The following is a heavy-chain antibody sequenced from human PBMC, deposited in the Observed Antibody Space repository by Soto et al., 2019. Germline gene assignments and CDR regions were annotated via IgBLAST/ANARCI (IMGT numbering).Heavy chain of an antibody. Sequence: SETLSLTCTVSGGSISSYYWSWIRQPPGKGLEWIGYIYYSGSTNYNPSLKSRVTISVDTSKNQFSLKLSSVTAADTAVYYCAGTHRGYSYGHSDYWGQGTLVTVSS. CDR1: GGSISSYY. J-gene: IGHJ4*02. D-gene: IGHD5-18*01. CDR3: AGTHRGYSYGHSDY. V-gene: IGHV4-59*01. CDR2: IYYSGST.